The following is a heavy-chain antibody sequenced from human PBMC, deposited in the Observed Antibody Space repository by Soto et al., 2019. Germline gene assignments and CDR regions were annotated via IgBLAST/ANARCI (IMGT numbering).Heavy chain of an antibody. CDR1: GGTFSSYA. J-gene: IGHJ3*02. CDR2: IIPIFGTA. V-gene: IGHV1-69*13. CDR3: ARDLSYSSGPGGAFDI. Sequence: AASVKVSCKASGGTFSSYAISWVRQAPGQGLEWMGGIIPIFGTANYAQKFQGRVTITADESTSTAYMELSSLRSEDTAVYYCARDLSYSSGPGGAFDIWGQGTMVTVSS. D-gene: IGHD6-19*01.